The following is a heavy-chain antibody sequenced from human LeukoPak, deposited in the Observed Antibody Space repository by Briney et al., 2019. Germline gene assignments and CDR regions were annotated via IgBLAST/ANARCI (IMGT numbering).Heavy chain of an antibody. CDR3: AKGLNSSWRLWFAELLQLPDY. D-gene: IGHD3-10*01. J-gene: IGHJ4*02. V-gene: IGHV3-23*01. CDR1: GFTFSSYA. Sequence: GGSLRLSCAASGFTFSSYAMSWVRQAPGKGLEWVSAISGSGGSTYYADSVKGRFTISRDNSKNTLYLQMNSLRAEDTAVYYCAKGLNSSWRLWFAELLQLPDYWGQGTLVTVSS. CDR2: ISGSGGST.